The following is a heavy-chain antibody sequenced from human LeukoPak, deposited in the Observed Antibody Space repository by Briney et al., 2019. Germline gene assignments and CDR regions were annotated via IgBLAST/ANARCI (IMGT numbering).Heavy chain of an antibody. J-gene: IGHJ4*02. CDR3: XXXLIDYYDSSGYLDY. D-gene: IGHD3-22*01. CDR2: MYTSGST. V-gene: IGHV4-61*02. Sequence: SETLSLTCTVSGGSITSGSYYWSWIRQPAGKGLEWIGRMYTSGSTNYNPSLKSRVTISVDTSKNQFSLKLSSVTAADTAVYXXXXXLIDYYDSSGYLDYWGQGTLVTVSS. CDR1: GGSITSGSYY.